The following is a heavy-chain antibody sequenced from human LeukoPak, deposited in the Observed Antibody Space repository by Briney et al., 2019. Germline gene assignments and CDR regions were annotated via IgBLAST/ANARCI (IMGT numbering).Heavy chain of an antibody. D-gene: IGHD6-13*01. J-gene: IGHJ5*02. CDR2: INPNSGGA. CDR1: GCTFTGYY. Sequence: ASVKVSCKASGCTFTGYYTHWVRLAPGQGLEWIGRINPNSGGANFAQKFQGRVTMTRDTSISTAYMELSRLTSDDTAVYYCAREVGYSSSYYGRFDPWGQGTLVTVSS. V-gene: IGHV1-2*06. CDR3: AREVGYSSSYYGRFDP.